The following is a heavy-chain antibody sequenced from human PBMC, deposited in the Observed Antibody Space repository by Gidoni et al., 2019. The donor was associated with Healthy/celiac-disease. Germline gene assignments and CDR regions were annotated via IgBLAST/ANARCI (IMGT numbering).Heavy chain of an antibody. CDR2: INHSGST. Sequence: QVQLQQWGAGLLKPSETLSLTCAVYGGSFSGYYWSWIRQPPGKGLEWIGEINHSGSTNYNPSLKSRVTISVDTSKNQFSLKLSSVTAADTAVYYCARRLLGKSRIVGATPFDYWGQGTLVTVSS. CDR3: ARRLLGKSRIVGATPFDY. CDR1: GGSFSGYY. V-gene: IGHV4-34*01. J-gene: IGHJ4*02. D-gene: IGHD1-26*01.